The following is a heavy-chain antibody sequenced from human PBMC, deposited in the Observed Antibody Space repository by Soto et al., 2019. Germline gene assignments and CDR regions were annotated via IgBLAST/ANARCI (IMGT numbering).Heavy chain of an antibody. D-gene: IGHD1-20*01. V-gene: IGHV4-31*03. J-gene: IGHJ6*02. CDR2: VYYSGSA. CDR1: GGSISRSGYF. Sequence: SETLSLTCTVSGGSISRSGYFWSWVRQHPGKGLEWIGYVYYSGSAYYNPSLKSRVSISVDTSKNEFSLKVNSVTAADTAVYYCAGDHGLTGTTGGMDVWGQGTTVTVSS. CDR3: AGDHGLTGTTGGMDV.